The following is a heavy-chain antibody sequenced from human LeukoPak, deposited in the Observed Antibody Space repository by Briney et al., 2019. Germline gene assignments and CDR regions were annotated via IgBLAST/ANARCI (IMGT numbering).Heavy chain of an antibody. Sequence: GGSLRLSCAASGFTFSNYWMHWVRQAPGKGLVWVSRINGDGRGTYYADSVKGRFTISRDNAKNSLYLQMNNLRAEDTAVYYCARDARYCGADCYSGYFDDWGQGTLVTVSS. D-gene: IGHD2-21*02. CDR3: ARDARYCGADCYSGYFDD. CDR2: INGDGRGT. V-gene: IGHV3-74*01. CDR1: GFTFSNYW. J-gene: IGHJ4*02.